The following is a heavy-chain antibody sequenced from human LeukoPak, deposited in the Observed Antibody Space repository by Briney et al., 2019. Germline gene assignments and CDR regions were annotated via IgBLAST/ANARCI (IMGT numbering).Heavy chain of an antibody. D-gene: IGHD6-19*01. CDR1: GFTFSSYS. Sequence: GGSLRLSCAASGFTFSSYSMNWARQAPGKGLEWVSSISSSSSYIYYADSVKGRFTISRDNAKNSLYLQMNSLRAKDTAVYYCARADSSGLPGYWGQGTLVTVSS. J-gene: IGHJ4*02. V-gene: IGHV3-21*01. CDR3: ARADSSGLPGY. CDR2: ISSSSSYI.